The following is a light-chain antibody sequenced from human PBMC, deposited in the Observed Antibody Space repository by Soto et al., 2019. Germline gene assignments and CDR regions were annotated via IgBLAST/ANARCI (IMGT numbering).Light chain of an antibody. CDR1: SGHRSYI. CDR3: ETWDFNTRV. V-gene: IGLV4-60*02. CDR2: LEGSGCY. Sequence: QSVLTQSSSASASLGSSVKLTCTLSSGHRSYIIAWHQQQPGKAPRYLMKLEGSGCYNKGCGVPDRFSGSSSGADRYLTISNLQFEDEADYYCETWDFNTRVFGGGTKLTLL. J-gene: IGLJ3*02.